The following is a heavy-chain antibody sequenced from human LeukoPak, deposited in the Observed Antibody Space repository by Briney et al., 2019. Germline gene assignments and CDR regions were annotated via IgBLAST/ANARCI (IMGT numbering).Heavy chain of an antibody. Sequence: GGALRLSCAASGFTLSSYWMSWVRQAPGKGLEWVANIKQDGSEKYYVDSVKGRFTISRDNAKNSLYLQMNSLRAEETAVYYCAKLLSYDSSGYYYNPGAFDIWGQGTMVTVSS. J-gene: IGHJ3*02. D-gene: IGHD3-22*01. CDR3: AKLLSYDSSGYYYNPGAFDI. CDR1: GFTLSSYW. V-gene: IGHV3-7*05. CDR2: IKQDGSEK.